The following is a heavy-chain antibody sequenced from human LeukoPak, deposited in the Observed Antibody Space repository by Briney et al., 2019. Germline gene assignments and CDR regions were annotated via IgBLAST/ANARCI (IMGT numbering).Heavy chain of an antibody. Sequence: GGSLRLSCAASGFTFSSYDMHWDRQATGKGLEWVSAIGTAGDTYYPGSVKGRFTISRENAKNSLYLQMNSLRAGDTAVYYCARGSTSYYGMDVWGQGTTVTVSS. CDR2: IGTAGDT. CDR1: GFTFSSYD. V-gene: IGHV3-13*01. CDR3: ARGSTSYYGMDV. D-gene: IGHD2-2*01. J-gene: IGHJ6*02.